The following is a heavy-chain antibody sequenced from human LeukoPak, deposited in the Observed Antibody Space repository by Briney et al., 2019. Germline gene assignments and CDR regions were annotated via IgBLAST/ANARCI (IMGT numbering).Heavy chain of an antibody. CDR3: AKGGEQWLGDYYFDY. J-gene: IGHJ4*02. Sequence: GSLRLSCAASGFTFSSYWMHWVRQAPGKGLEWVSAISGSGGSTYYADSVKGRFTISRDNSKNTLYLQMNSLRAEDTAVYYCAKGGEQWLGDYYFDYWGQGTLVTVSS. CDR2: ISGSGGST. D-gene: IGHD6-19*01. V-gene: IGHV3-23*01. CDR1: GFTFSSYW.